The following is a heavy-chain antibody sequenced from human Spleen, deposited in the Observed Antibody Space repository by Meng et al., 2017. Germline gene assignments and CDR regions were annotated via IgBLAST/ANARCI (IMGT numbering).Heavy chain of an antibody. CDR1: GGSFSGYY. J-gene: IGHJ4*02. V-gene: IGHV4-34*01. CDR3: ARGPPAGY. Sequence: QVQLQQWGAGLLKPSETLSLTCAVYGGSFSGYYWSWIRQPPGKGLEWIGEINHSGSTNYNPSLKSRVTISVDTSKNQFSLKLSSVTAADTAVYYCARGPPAGYWGQGTLVIVPS. CDR2: INHSGST.